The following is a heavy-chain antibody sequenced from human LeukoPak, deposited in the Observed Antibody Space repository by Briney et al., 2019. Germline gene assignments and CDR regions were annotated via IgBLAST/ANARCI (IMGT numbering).Heavy chain of an antibody. CDR2: MSGSGGGT. D-gene: IGHD6-13*01. CDR3: AKAFSSSWYGFDY. V-gene: IGHV3-23*01. Sequence: GGSLRLSCAASGFXFSNYAMTWVRQAPGKGLEWVSGMSGSGGGTYYTDSVKGRFTISRDNSKNTLYLQMNSLRPEDTAIYYCAKAFSSSWYGFDYWGQGTLVTVSS. CDR1: GFXFSNYA. J-gene: IGHJ4*02.